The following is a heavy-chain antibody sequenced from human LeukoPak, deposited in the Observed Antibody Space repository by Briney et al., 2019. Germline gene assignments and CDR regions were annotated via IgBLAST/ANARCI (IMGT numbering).Heavy chain of an antibody. CDR1: GFTFSSYS. J-gene: IGHJ5*02. CDR2: ISSTSAYI. CDR3: ARNPTVTTIRFDP. V-gene: IGHV3-21*01. Sequence: GGSLRLSCAASGFTFSSYSMNWVRQAPGKGLEWVSSISSTSAYIYYADSVKGRFTVSRDNARNSLYLQMNSLRAEDTAVYYCARNPTVTTIRFDPWGQGTLVTVSS. D-gene: IGHD4-17*01.